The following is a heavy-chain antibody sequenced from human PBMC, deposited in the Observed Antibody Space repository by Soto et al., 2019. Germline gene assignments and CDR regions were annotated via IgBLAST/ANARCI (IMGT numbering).Heavy chain of an antibody. CDR1: GGSISSYY. J-gene: IGHJ6*02. Sequence: PSETLSLTCTVSGGSISSYYWSWIRQPPGKGLEWIGYIYYSGSTNYNPSLKSRVTISVDTSKNQFSLKLSSVTAADTAVYYCARVTYYYYGMDAWGQGTTVTVSS. V-gene: IGHV4-59*01. CDR3: ARVTYYYYGMDA. CDR2: IYYSGST.